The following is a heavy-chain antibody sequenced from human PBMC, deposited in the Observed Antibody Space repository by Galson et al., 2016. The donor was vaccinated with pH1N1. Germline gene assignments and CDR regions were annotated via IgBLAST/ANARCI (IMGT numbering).Heavy chain of an antibody. J-gene: IGHJ4*02. CDR2: TDPRVGTT. Sequence: SVKVSCTASGYTFTTYYINWVRQAPGQGLEWLAVTDPRVGTTNYAQKFQGRLTMTSDSSTSTVSMELSSLKSDDTAVYSCARDLAPQHDYWGQGTLVTVSS. CDR3: ARDLAPQHDY. CDR1: GYTFTTYY. V-gene: IGHV1-46*01.